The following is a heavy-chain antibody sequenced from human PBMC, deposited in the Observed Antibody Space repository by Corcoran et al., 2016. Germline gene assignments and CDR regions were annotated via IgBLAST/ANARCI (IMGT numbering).Heavy chain of an antibody. Sequence: QVTLRESGPALVKPTQNLTLTCTFSGFSLSTSGMCVSWIGQPPGKALEWLALIDWDDDKYYSTSLKTRLTISKDTSKNQVVLTMTNMDPVDTATYYWARTRYYGSGSYPNWFDPWGQGTLVTVSS. J-gene: IGHJ5*02. CDR3: ARTRYYGSGSYPNWFDP. V-gene: IGHV2-70*01. CDR2: IDWDDDK. CDR1: GFSLSTSGMC. D-gene: IGHD3-10*01.